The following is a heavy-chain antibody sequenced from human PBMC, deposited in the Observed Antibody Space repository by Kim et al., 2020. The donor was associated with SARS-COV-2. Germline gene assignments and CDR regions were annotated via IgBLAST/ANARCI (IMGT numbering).Heavy chain of an antibody. CDR2: IYYSGST. V-gene: IGHV4-39*07. CDR1: GGSISSSSYY. Sequence: SETLSLTCTVSGGSISSSSYYWGWIRQPPGKGLEWIGSIYYSGSTYYNPSLKSRVTISVDTSKNQFSLKLSSVTAADTAVYYCRVSYYYDSSGYYETPPFDYWGQGTLVTVSS. CDR3: RVSYYYDSSGYYETPPFDY. J-gene: IGHJ4*02. D-gene: IGHD3-22*01.